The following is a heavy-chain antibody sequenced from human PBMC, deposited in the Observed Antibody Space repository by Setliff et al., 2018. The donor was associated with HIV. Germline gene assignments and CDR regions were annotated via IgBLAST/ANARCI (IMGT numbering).Heavy chain of an antibody. CDR1: GGSFSGYH. Sequence: PSETLSLTCAVYGGSFSGYHWNWIRQFPGKGLEWIGEINHTGSTNYNPSLKSRVTISVDTSKNQFSLKLTSVTAADTAVYYCARYPAAGNSRLGNWGQGTLVTVSS. CDR3: ARYPAAGNSRLGN. J-gene: IGHJ4*02. CDR2: INHTGST. D-gene: IGHD6-13*01. V-gene: IGHV4-34*01.